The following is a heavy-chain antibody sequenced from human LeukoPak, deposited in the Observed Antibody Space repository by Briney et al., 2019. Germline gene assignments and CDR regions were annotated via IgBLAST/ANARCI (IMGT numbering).Heavy chain of an antibody. V-gene: IGHV1-2*02. Sequence: ASVKVSCKASGYTFTGYYMHWVRQAPGQGLEWMGWINPNSGGTNYAQKLQGRVTMTTDTSTSTAYMELRSLRSDDTAVYYCARDSPIVVVPAAIGMRGYYYYYGMDVWCQGTTVTVSS. D-gene: IGHD2-2*02. CDR3: ARDSPIVVVPAAIGMRGYYYYYGMDV. CDR2: INPNSGGT. CDR1: GYTFTGYY. J-gene: IGHJ6*02.